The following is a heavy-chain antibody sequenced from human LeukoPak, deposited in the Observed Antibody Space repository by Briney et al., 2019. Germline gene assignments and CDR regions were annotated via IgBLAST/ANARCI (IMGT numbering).Heavy chain of an antibody. J-gene: IGHJ4*02. CDR1: GFTFGSYW. CDR3: TRDPLYGALDS. CDR2: IQPDGSQG. V-gene: IGHV3-7*01. Sequence: GGSLRLACVASGFTFGSYWMTWVRQAPGKGLEWVANIQPDGSQGLYVHSGKGRFIISRDNAKKSLYLQMNSLRAEDTAVYYCTRDPLYGALDSWGQGTLVTVSS. D-gene: IGHD4-17*01.